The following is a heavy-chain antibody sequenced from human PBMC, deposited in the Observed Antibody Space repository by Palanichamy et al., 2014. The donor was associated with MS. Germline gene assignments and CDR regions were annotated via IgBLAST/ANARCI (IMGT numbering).Heavy chain of an antibody. Sequence: QVQLVQSGAEVKKPGASVKVSCKVSGYTLTELSMHWVRQAPGKGLEWMGGFDPEDGETIYAQKFQGRVTMTEDTSTDTAYMELSSLRSEDTAVYYCATVSFKGQWDYGSGSYYNVRWFDPWGQGTLVTVSS. CDR2: FDPEDGET. CDR1: GYTLTELS. CDR3: ATVSFKGQWDYGSGSYYNVRWFDP. J-gene: IGHJ5*02. V-gene: IGHV1-24*01. D-gene: IGHD3-10*01.